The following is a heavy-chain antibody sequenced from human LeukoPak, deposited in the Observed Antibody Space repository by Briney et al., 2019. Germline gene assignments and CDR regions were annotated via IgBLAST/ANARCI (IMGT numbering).Heavy chain of an antibody. J-gene: IGHJ4*02. V-gene: IGHV1-18*01. CDR1: GYTFTSYG. CDR2: ISAYNGNT. CDR3: ARDWPGYYDILTGYYGTRNPSTYYFDY. Sequence: ASVKVSCKASGYTFTSYGISWVRQAPGQGLEWMGWISAYNGNTNYAQKLQGRVTMTTDTSTSTAYMELRSLRSDDTAVYYCARDWPGYYDILTGYYGTRNPSTYYFDYWGQGTLVTVSS. D-gene: IGHD3-9*01.